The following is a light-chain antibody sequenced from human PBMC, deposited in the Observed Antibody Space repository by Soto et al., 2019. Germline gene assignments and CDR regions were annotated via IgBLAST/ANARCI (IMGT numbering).Light chain of an antibody. V-gene: IGLV2-8*01. CDR2: EVS. J-gene: IGLJ2*01. Sequence: QSALTQPPSASGSPGQSVTISCTGTSSDIGGYNYVSWYQQLPGKAPQFIIYEVSKRPSGVPDRFSGSKSGNTASLTVSGLQAEDEADYYFTSYAGSNNLIFGGGTKLTVL. CDR3: TSYAGSNNLI. CDR1: SSDIGGYNY.